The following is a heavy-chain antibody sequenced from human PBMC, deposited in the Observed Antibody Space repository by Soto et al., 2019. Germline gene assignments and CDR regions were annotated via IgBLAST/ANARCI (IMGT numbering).Heavy chain of an antibody. CDR1: GDTFSSYS. CDR3: AANSLGGGSQGDV. V-gene: IGHV1-69*01. J-gene: IGHJ6*02. Sequence: QVRLVQSGAEVNKPGSSVKVSCKASGDTFSSYSISWVRQAPGQGREWMGGIVPIFGTTVYAPRLQGRVTITADGPTRTSYMELSGLTFEDTAVYYCAANSLGGGSQGDVWGQGTTVTVSS. D-gene: IGHD3-10*01. CDR2: IVPIFGTT.